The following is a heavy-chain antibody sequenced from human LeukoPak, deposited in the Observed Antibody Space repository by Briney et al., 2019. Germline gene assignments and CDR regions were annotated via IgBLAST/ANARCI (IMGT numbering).Heavy chain of an antibody. D-gene: IGHD2-21*02. CDR1: VGSLNSYS. Sequence: TSETLSVTCAVSVGSLNSYSWSCGRQPAGKGLEWIGRIYISGATNYNPSLKSRVSISVDTSKNQFSLKLSSLTAAHTAVYYCVRDSTVYCSSRSVCYSWIDPWGPGTMVAVSS. CDR3: VRDSTVYCSSRSVCYSWIDP. V-gene: IGHV4-4*07. CDR2: IYISGAT. J-gene: IGHJ5*02.